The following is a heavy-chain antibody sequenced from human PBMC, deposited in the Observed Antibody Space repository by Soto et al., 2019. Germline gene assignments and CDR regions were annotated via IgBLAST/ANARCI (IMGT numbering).Heavy chain of an antibody. V-gene: IGHV6-1*01. Sequence: SQTLSLTCAISGDSVSSNSAAWNWIRQSPSRGLEWLGRTYYRSKWYNDYAVSVKSRITINPDTSKNQFSLQLNSVTPEDTAVYYCARDRYSGYDWPYDYYYYGMDVWGQGTTVTV. J-gene: IGHJ6*02. D-gene: IGHD5-12*01. CDR2: TYYRSKWYN. CDR1: GDSVSSNSAA. CDR3: ARDRYSGYDWPYDYYYYGMDV.